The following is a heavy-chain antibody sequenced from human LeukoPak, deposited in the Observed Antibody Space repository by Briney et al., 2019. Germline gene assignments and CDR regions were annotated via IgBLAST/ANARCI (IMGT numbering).Heavy chain of an antibody. V-gene: IGHV3-23*01. CDR3: AKGGGMTAIDP. Sequence: GGSLRLSCAASGFTFSNYAMSWVRQAPGKGLEWVSAISGSGGSTAHADSVRGRFTISRDNSKNTLHLQMNSLRAEDTAVYYCAKGGGMTAIDPWGQGTLVTVSS. CDR2: ISGSGGST. CDR1: GFTFSNYA. J-gene: IGHJ5*02. D-gene: IGHD2-21*02.